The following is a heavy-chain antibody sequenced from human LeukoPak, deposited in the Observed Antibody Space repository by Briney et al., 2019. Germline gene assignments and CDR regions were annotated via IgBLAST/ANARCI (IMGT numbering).Heavy chain of an antibody. J-gene: IGHJ6*02. Sequence: GGSLRLSCVASGFSLSDHHMTWIRQAPGKGLEWLSFIATGSRFTEWADSVRGRFAISRDDATNSLYLQLNNLRADDTAVYYCARDLAADKRALDVWGQGTAVIVAS. CDR3: ARDLAADKRALDV. D-gene: IGHD6-25*01. CDR2: IATGSRFT. CDR1: GFSLSDHH. V-gene: IGHV3-11*05.